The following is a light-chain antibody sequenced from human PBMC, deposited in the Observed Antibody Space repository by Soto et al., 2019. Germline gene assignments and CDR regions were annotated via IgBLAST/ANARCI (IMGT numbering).Light chain of an antibody. Sequence: QSVLTQPPSASGSPGQSVTISCTGTSSDVGGYNYVSWYQQHPDKAPTLIIYEVSKRPSGVPDRFSGSKSGNTASLTVSGLQADDEADYYCSSYAGSARILFGGGTKLTV. CDR3: SSYAGSARIL. J-gene: IGLJ2*01. CDR2: EVS. V-gene: IGLV2-8*01. CDR1: SSDVGGYNY.